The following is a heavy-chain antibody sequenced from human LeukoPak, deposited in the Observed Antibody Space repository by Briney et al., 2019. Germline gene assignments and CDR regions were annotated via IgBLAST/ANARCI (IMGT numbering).Heavy chain of an antibody. V-gene: IGHV4-39*01. CDR2: IYFSGNT. D-gene: IGHD2-2*03. CDR3: ASGYFVHTFDF. CDR1: GVSIRSTSYY. J-gene: IGHJ4*02. Sequence: MASETLSLTCTVSGVSIRSTSYYWGWIRQPPGKGLEWIGSIYFSGNTYYNPSLKTRVTISIDTSKNQFSLKLTSVTAADTAIFYCASGYFVHTFDFWGQGTLGTVSS.